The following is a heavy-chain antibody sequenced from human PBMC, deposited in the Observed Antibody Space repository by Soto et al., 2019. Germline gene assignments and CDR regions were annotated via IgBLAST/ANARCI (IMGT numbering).Heavy chain of an antibody. CDR1: GGSFSGYY. V-gene: IGHV4-34*01. J-gene: IGHJ5*02. CDR2: INHSGSP. D-gene: IGHD1-1*01. CDR3: ATANWSHHYFDP. Sequence: SETLSITCAVYGGSFSGYYWSWLRQPPGKGLEWIGEINHSGSPNYNPSLKSRVTISVDTSKNQFSLKMTSVTAADTAVYYCATANWSHHYFDPWGHGTLVTVSS.